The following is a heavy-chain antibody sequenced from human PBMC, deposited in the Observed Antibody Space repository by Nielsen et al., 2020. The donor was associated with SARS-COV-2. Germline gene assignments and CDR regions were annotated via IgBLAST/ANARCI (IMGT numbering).Heavy chain of an antibody. CDR2: ISTSGSGT. CDR3: AKGDSRLSWFGELALYYHYYGMDV. D-gene: IGHD3-10*01. J-gene: IGHJ6*02. V-gene: IGHV3-23*01. Sequence: WIRQPPGKGLEWVSSISTSGSGTCYADSVKGRFTISRDNSKNTLYLEMNSLRVEDTALYYCAKGDSRLSWFGELALYYHYYGMDVWGQGTTVTVSS.